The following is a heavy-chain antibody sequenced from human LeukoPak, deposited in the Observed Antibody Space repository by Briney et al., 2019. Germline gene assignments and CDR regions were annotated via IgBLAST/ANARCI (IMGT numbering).Heavy chain of an antibody. D-gene: IGHD4-23*01. CDR1: RYTFTSNY. V-gene: IGHV1-46*01. CDR3: ARDNSIGGRGWWFDP. Sequence: ASVTVSCKAFRYTFTSNYMHWVRQAPGQGPEWMGVISPSGGSTTYAQKFQDRLTLTRDMSTSTDYLELSSLRSEDTAVYYCARDNSIGGRGWWFDPWGQGTLVTVSS. J-gene: IGHJ5*02. CDR2: ISPSGGST.